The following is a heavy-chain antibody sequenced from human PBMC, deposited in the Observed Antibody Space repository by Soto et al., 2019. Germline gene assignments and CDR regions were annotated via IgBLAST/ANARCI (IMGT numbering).Heavy chain of an antibody. CDR1: GYSFTSYW. CDR2: IYPGDSDT. V-gene: IGHV5-51*01. Sequence: PGESMKISCNGSGYSFTSYWIGLVRQIPGKGLEWMGIIYPGDSDTRYSPSFQGQVTISADKSISTAYLQWSSLKASDTAMYYCARRGLDTAMDLYYFDYWGQGTLVTVSS. D-gene: IGHD5-18*01. J-gene: IGHJ4*02. CDR3: ARRGLDTAMDLYYFDY.